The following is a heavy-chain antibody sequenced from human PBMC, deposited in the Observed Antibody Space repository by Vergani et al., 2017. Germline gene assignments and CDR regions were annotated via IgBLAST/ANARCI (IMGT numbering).Heavy chain of an antibody. V-gene: IGHV3-30-3*01. Sequence: QVQLVESGGGVVQPGRSLRLSCAASGFTFSSYAMHWVRQAPGKGLEWVAVISYDGSNKYYADSMKGRFTISRDNSKNTLYLQMNSLGAEDAAVYYCAGGVLYHWGFDPWGQGTLVTVSS. CDR2: ISYDGSNK. D-gene: IGHD2-8*01. CDR1: GFTFSSYA. CDR3: AGGVLYHWGFDP. J-gene: IGHJ5*02.